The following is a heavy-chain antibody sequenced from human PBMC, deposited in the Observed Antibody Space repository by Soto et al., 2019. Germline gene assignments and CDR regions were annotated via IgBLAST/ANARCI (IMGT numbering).Heavy chain of an antibody. V-gene: IGHV2-5*02. D-gene: IGHD3-3*01. CDR1: GFSLTTSGVG. J-gene: IGHJ6*02. CDR2: IYWDDDK. Sequence: QITLKESGPTLVKPTQTLTLTCTFSGFSLTTSGVGVGWIRQPPGKALEWLALIYWDDDKRYSPSLKSRLTIPKDTSKNQVVLTMTKMDPVDTGTYYCAHRRAIFGVVYGLDVWGQGTTVTVSS. CDR3: AHRRAIFGVVYGLDV.